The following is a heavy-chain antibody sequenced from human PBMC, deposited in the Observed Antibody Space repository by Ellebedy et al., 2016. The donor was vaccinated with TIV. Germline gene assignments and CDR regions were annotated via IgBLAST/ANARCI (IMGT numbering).Heavy chain of an antibody. CDR3: VREGIAYSSGIDS. J-gene: IGHJ4*02. D-gene: IGHD2-8*02. CDR2: IKQDGSQK. CDR1: GFPFSRYW. V-gene: IGHV3-7*01. Sequence: GESLKISCVASGFPFSRYWMSWVRQTPDKGLEWVANIKQDGSQKYYVDPVKGRFTISRDNAKNTLYLQMNSLRVDDTAVYYCVREGIAYSSGIDSWGQGTLVAVSS.